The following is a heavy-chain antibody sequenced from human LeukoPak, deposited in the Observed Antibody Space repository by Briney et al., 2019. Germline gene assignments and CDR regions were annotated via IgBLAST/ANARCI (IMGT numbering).Heavy chain of an antibody. CDR3: ARSIGYCSSTSCYDWFVH. D-gene: IGHD2-2*01. CDR2: ISSSSSTI. J-gene: IGHJ5*02. Sequence: GGSLRLSCAASAFTFSSYSMNWVRQALGKGLEWVSYISSSSSTIYYADSVKGRFTISRDNAKNSLYLQMNSLRAEDTAVYYCARSIGYCSSTSCYDWFVHWGQGTLVTVSS. CDR1: AFTFSSYS. V-gene: IGHV3-48*01.